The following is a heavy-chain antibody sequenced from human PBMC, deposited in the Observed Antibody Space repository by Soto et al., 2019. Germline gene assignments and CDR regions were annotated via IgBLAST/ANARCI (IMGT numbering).Heavy chain of an antibody. J-gene: IGHJ4*02. V-gene: IGHV3-23*01. CDR1: GFTFSSYA. CDR3: AKGGGLSGYYWCPYDY. CDR2: ISGSGGST. D-gene: IGHD3-22*01. Sequence: EVQLLESGGGLVQPGGSLRLSCAASGFTFSSYAMSWVRQAPGKGLEWVSAISGSGGSTYYADSVKGRFTISRDNSKNTLYLQMNSLRAEDTAVYYCAKGGGLSGYYWCPYDYWGQGTLGTVSS.